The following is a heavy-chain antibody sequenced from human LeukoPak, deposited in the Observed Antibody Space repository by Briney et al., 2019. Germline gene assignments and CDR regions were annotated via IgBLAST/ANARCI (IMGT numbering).Heavy chain of an antibody. V-gene: IGHV4-59*01. CDR3: VRESGTIFGADQNWFDP. CDR2: IYYSGST. D-gene: IGHD3-3*01. CDR1: GGSISSYY. Sequence: PSETLSLTCTVSGGSISSYYWSWIRQPPGKGLEWIGYIYYSGSTNYNPSLKSRVTISVDTSKNQFSLKLSSVTAADTAVYYCVRESGTIFGADQNWFDPWGQGTLVTVSS. J-gene: IGHJ5*02.